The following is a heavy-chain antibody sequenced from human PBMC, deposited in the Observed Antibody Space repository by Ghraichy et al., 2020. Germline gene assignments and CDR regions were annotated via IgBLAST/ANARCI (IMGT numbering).Heavy chain of an antibody. D-gene: IGHD5-12*01. CDR1: GFSFSSFW. CDR2: IKNDATGT. Sequence: GESLNISCAASGFSFSSFWMHWVRQVPGKGLVWVSSIKNDATGTFYADSVEGRFTISRDNAKNTLYVQMNSLRVDDTAVYYCAKSGRSDAGYNWFDPWGQGTLVTVSS. J-gene: IGHJ5*02. V-gene: IGHV3-74*01. CDR3: AKSGRSDAGYNWFDP.